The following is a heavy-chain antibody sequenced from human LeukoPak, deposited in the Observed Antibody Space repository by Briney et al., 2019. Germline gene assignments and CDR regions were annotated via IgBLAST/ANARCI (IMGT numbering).Heavy chain of an antibody. V-gene: IGHV4-59*08. CDR1: GGSISSND. Sequence: SETLSLTCTVSGGSISSNDWSWIRQPPGKGLEWIGFIYYSGYTNYNPSLKSRVTISVDTSKNPFSLKLSSVTAADTAVYYCARGGWSPVDYWGQGTLVTVSS. CDR2: IYYSGYT. D-gene: IGHD6-19*01. J-gene: IGHJ4*02. CDR3: ARGGWSPVDY.